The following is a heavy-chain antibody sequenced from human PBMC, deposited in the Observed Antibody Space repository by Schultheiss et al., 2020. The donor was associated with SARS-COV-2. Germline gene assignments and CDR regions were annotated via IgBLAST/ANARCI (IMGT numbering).Heavy chain of an antibody. Sequence: GGSLRLSCVASGLTVNNNYMSWVRQAPGKGLEWVSVIYSGGSTYYADSVKGRFTISRDNSKNTLYLQMNSLRAEDTAVYYCASGPHIVVVPAARTHGMDVWGQGTTVTVSS. CDR2: IYSGGST. J-gene: IGHJ6*02. CDR1: GLTVNNNY. CDR3: ASGPHIVVVPAARTHGMDV. V-gene: IGHV3-53*01. D-gene: IGHD2-2*01.